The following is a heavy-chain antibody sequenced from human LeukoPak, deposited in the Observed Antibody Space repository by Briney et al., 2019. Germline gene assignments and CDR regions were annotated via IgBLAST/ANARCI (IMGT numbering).Heavy chain of an antibody. J-gene: IGHJ6*01. Sequence: KPSETLSLTCAVYGGSLSNYYWSWIRQPPGKGLEWIGEINHSGSTNYNPSLKSRVTTSVDTSKNQFSLNLRSVTAADTAVYYCARGLRGGGSYAMDVWGQGTTVTVYS. CDR2: INHSGST. V-gene: IGHV4-34*01. CDR1: GGSLSNYY. D-gene: IGHD2-15*01. CDR3: ARGLRGGGSYAMDV.